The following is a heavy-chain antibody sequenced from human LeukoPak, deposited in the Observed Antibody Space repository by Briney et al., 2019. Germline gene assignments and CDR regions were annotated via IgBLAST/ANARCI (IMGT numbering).Heavy chain of an antibody. J-gene: IGHJ4*02. CDR3: AILMAPRYFDY. V-gene: IGHV3-48*02. CDR2: ISSGGSAK. CDR1: GFSFSSHT. Sequence: GGSLRLSRAASGFSFSSHTMNWVRQAPGQGLEWLSYISSGGSAKYYADSVKGRFTISRDNAENSLYLQMNSLRDDDTAIYYCAILMAPRYFDYWGQGTLVTVSS. D-gene: IGHD2-8*01.